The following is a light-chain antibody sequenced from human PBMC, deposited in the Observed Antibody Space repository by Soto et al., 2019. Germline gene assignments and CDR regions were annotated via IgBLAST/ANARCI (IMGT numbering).Light chain of an antibody. V-gene: IGKV3-11*01. CDR3: QQRSNLLT. CDR2: DAS. J-gene: IGKJ4*01. CDR1: QSVSSY. Sequence: EIVLTQSPATLSLSPGERATLYCRASQSVSSYLAWYQQKPGQAPRLLIYDASNRATGIPARFSGSGSGTDFTLTISSLEPEDFAVYYCQQRSNLLTFGGGTKVEIK.